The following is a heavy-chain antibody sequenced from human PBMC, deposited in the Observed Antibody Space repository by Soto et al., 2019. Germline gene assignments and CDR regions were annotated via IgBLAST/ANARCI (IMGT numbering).Heavy chain of an antibody. J-gene: IGHJ4*02. V-gene: IGHV3-11*01. CDR3: AKRAVAGDFDY. CDR1: GFTSWDYD. D-gene: IGHD6-19*01. Sequence: GGSLRLSCAASGFTSWDYDMSWIRQAPGKGLEWVSYISRSGNTMYYGDYVKGRFTISRDNAENSVFLQMISLRAEDTAVYYCAKRAVAGDFDYWGQGTLVTVSS. CDR2: ISRSGNTM.